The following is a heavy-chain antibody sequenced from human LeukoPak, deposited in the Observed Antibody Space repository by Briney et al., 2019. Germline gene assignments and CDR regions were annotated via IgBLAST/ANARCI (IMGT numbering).Heavy chain of an antibody. CDR2: ISGSGGST. V-gene: IGHV3-23*01. J-gene: IGHJ4*02. Sequence: GGSLRLSCAASGFTFSSYAMSWVRQAPGKGLEWVSAISGSGGSTYYADSVKGRFTISRDNAKNSLYLQMNSLRAEDTGVYYCAKDSYSKGDYWGQGVLVTVSS. D-gene: IGHD5-18*01. CDR3: AKDSYSKGDY. CDR1: GFTFSSYA.